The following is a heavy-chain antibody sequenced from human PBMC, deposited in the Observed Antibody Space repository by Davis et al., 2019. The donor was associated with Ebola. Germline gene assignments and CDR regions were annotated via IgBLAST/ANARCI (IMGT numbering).Heavy chain of an antibody. V-gene: IGHV1-3*01. CDR1: GYTFSNYV. J-gene: IGHJ3*01. D-gene: IGHD1-26*01. Sequence: ASVKVSCKASGYTFSNYVIHWVRQAPGQRLEWMGWINAGNGNRKYSQKLQARVTITRDTSASTVYMELSSLRSEDTAVYYCAAGGSRGGFDVWGQGTMVTVSS. CDR2: INAGNGNR. CDR3: AAGGSRGGFDV.